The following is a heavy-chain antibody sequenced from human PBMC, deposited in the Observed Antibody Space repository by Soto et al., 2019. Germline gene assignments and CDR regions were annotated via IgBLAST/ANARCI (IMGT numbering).Heavy chain of an antibody. Sequence: EVQLLESGGGLVQPGGSLRLSCAASGFTFSSYGMSWVRQAPGKGLEWVSGISGGGDSTYYADSVKGRFTISRDNSKNTLYLQMNSLRAEDTAVYYCARSYYDFWSGKPPGGFDPWGQGTLVTVSS. CDR2: ISGGGDST. V-gene: IGHV3-23*01. CDR3: ARSYYDFWSGKPPGGFDP. J-gene: IGHJ5*02. CDR1: GFTFSSYG. D-gene: IGHD3-3*01.